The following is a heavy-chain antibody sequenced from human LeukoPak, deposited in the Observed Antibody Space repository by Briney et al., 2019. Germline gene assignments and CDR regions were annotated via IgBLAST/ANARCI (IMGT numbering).Heavy chain of an antibody. D-gene: IGHD3-9*01. CDR3: ARGLRTGYFDWLLTLDY. J-gene: IGHJ4*02. CDR1: GDSVSSNSAA. V-gene: IGHV6-1*01. CDR2: TYYRSKWYN. Sequence: SQTLSLTCAISGDSVSSNSAAWNWIRQSPSRGLEWLGRTYYRSKWYNDYAVSVKSRITINPDTSKNQFSLHLNSVTLEDTAVYYCARGLRTGYFDWLLTLDYWGQGTLVTVSS.